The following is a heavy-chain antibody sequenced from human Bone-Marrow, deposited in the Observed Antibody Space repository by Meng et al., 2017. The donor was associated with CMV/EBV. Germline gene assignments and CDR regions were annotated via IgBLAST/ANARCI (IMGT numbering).Heavy chain of an antibody. CDR3: AKDIAARHYYYYGMDV. CDR2: IRYDGSNK. D-gene: IGHD6-6*01. J-gene: IGHJ6*01. Sequence: GESLKISCAASGFTFSSYGMHWVRQAPGKGLEWVAFIRYDGSNKYYADSVKGRFTISRDNSKNTLYLQMNSLRAEDTAVYYCAKDIAARHYYYYGMDVWGQGTTVTVSS. CDR1: GFTFSSYG. V-gene: IGHV3-30*02.